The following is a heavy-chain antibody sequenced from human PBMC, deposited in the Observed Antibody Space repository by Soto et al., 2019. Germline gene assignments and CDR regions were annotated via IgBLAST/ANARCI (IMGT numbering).Heavy chain of an antibody. V-gene: IGHV1-69*13. CDR2: IIPIFGTA. J-gene: IGHJ3*02. D-gene: IGHD1-1*01. Sequence: ASVKVSCKASGGTFSSYAISWVRQAPGQGLEWMGGIIPIFGTANYAQKFQGRVTITADESTSTAYMELSSLRSEDTAVYYCARGRDWNDAFDIWGQGTMVTVSS. CDR3: ARGRDWNDAFDI. CDR1: GGTFSSYA.